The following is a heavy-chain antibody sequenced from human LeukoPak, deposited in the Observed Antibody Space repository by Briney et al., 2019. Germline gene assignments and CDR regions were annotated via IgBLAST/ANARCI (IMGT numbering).Heavy chain of an antibody. CDR1: GFTFSSYS. CDR2: IYDSGST. D-gene: IGHD6-19*01. J-gene: IGHJ4*02. Sequence: GSLRLSCAASGFTFSSYSMNWIRQPPGKGLEWIGDIYDSGSTNYNPSVKGRVTISIDTSKNQFSLKLRSVTAADTAFYYCARQTRLTGFSGGLGFNYWGQGTLVTVSS. V-gene: IGHV4-59*01. CDR3: ARQTRLTGFSGGLGFNY.